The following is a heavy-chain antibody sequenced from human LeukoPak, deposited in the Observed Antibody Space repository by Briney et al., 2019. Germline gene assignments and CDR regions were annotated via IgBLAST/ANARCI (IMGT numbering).Heavy chain of an antibody. D-gene: IGHD2/OR15-2a*01. CDR3: TTNENLGWFDP. V-gene: IGHV3-15*01. J-gene: IGHJ5*02. CDR2: IKSKTDGGTT. Sequence: PGGSLRLSCAASGFTFSNAWMSWVRQAPGKGLEWVGRIKSKTDGGTTDYAAPVKGGFTISRDDSKNTLYLQMNSLKTEDTAVYYCTTNENLGWFDPWGQGTLVTVSS. CDR1: GFTFSNAW.